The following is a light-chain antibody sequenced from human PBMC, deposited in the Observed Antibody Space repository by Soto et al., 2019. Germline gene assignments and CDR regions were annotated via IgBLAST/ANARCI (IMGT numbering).Light chain of an antibody. CDR2: EGS. CDR3: CSYAASSTSYVV. Sequence: QSALTQPASVSGSPGQSITISCTGTSSDVGSYNLVSWYQQHPGKAPKLMIYEGSKRPSGVSNRFSGSKSGNTASLTISGLQAEDEADYYCCSYAASSTSYVVFGGGTKLTVL. CDR1: SSDVGSYNL. J-gene: IGLJ2*01. V-gene: IGLV2-23*01.